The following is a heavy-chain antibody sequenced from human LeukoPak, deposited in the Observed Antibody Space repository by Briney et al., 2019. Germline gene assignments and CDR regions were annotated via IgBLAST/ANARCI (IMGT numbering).Heavy chain of an antibody. Sequence: PSETLSLTCAVYGGSFSGYYWSWIRQPPGKGLEWIGEINHSGSTNYNPSLKSRVTISVDTSKNQFSLKLSSVTAADTAVYYCASSAAEIDYWGQGTLVTVSS. D-gene: IGHD6-13*01. CDR3: ASSAAEIDY. CDR2: INHSGST. CDR1: GGSFSGYY. J-gene: IGHJ4*02. V-gene: IGHV4-34*01.